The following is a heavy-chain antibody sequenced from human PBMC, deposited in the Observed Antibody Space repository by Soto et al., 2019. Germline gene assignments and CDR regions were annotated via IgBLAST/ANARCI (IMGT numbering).Heavy chain of an antibody. J-gene: IGHJ4*02. CDR2: TRSKAKSYTT. V-gene: IGHV3-72*01. D-gene: IGHD3-10*01. Sequence: EVELVESGGGLVQPGGSLRVSCVVSGFTLSEYYMDWVRQAPGKGLEWIGRTRSKAKSYTTEYAASVRGRFIISRDDSGRSLYLQMNSLETDETAVYYCARGGKDHLKHYFIDYWGQGTLVTVSS. CDR1: GFTLSEYY. CDR3: ARGGKDHLKHYFIDY.